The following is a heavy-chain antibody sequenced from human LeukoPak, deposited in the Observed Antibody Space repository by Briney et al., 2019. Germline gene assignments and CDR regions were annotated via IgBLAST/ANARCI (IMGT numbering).Heavy chain of an antibody. J-gene: IGHJ5*02. CDR2: ISGSGGST. D-gene: IGHD2-2*01. Sequence: PGGSLRLSCAASGFTFSSYAMSWVRQAPGKGLEWVLAISGSGGSTYYADSVKGRFTISRDNSKNTLYLQMNSLRAEDTAVYYCAKDSSPVSVVPASKSGFDPWGQETLVTVSS. V-gene: IGHV3-23*01. CDR1: GFTFSSYA. CDR3: AKDSSPVSVVPASKSGFDP.